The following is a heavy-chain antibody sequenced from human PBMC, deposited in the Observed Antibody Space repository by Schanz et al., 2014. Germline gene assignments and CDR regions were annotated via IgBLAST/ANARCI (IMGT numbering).Heavy chain of an antibody. D-gene: IGHD2-15*01. CDR2: ISPYTGTT. J-gene: IGHJ5*02. Sequence: QVQLVQSGDEVKKPGASVKVSCKTSGYTFSDYGITWVRQAPGQGLEWVGWISPYTGTTHYFDKMEGRVTMATDTSTSTAYMELRSLRSDDTAMYYCARGRGCTGGSCYSWFDLWGQGTLVTVAS. V-gene: IGHV1-18*01. CDR3: ARGRGCTGGSCYSWFDL. CDR1: GYTFSDYG.